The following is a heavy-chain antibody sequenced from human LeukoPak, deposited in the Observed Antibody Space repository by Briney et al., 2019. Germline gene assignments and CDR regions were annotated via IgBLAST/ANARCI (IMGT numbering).Heavy chain of an antibody. J-gene: IGHJ4*02. Sequence: SETLSLTCTVSGGSISSSSYYWGWIRQPPGKGLEWIGSIYYSGSTNYNPSLKSRVTISVDTSKNQFSLKLSSVTAADTAVYYCARVSDTAMAKYSDFDYWGQGTLVTVSS. V-gene: IGHV4-39*07. CDR2: IYYSGST. D-gene: IGHD5-18*01. CDR3: ARVSDTAMAKYSDFDY. CDR1: GGSISSSSYY.